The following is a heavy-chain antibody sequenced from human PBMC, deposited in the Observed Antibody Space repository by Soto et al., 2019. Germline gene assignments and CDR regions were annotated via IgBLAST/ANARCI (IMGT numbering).Heavy chain of an antibody. CDR2: IIGSAGTT. CDR1: GFTFSSYV. J-gene: IGHJ4*02. CDR3: AKRDLEWRHCSSTACYPFDT. Sequence: EVQRLESGGGLVRPGGALRLSCAASGFTFSSYVMSWVRQAPGKGLAWVSGIIGSAGTTYYADSVKGRFTISRDNSKIALYLKMNSLRAEDTAVYYCAKRDLEWRHCSSTACYPFDTWGQGTLVTVSS. D-gene: IGHD2-2*01. V-gene: IGHV3-23*01.